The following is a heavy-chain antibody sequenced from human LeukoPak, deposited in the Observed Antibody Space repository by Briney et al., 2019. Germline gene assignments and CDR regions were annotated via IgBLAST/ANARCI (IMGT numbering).Heavy chain of an antibody. J-gene: IGHJ4*02. CDR2: IYYSGST. CDR1: GGSISSSSYY. Sequence: SETLSLTCTVSGGSISSSSYYWGWIRQPPGKGLQWIGTIYYSGSTYYNPSLKSRVTISVDTSKNQFSLKLSSVTAADTAVYYCARGYTAMDDWGQGTLVTVSS. CDR3: ARGYTAMDD. V-gene: IGHV4-39*07. D-gene: IGHD5-18*01.